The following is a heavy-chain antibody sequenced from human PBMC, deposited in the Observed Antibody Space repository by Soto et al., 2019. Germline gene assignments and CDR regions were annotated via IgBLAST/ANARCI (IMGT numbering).Heavy chain of an antibody. D-gene: IGHD3-10*01. CDR1: GGSISSGGYY. V-gene: IGHV4-31*03. CDR3: ARDRGSGSYSYGMDV. Sequence: QVQLQESGPGLVKPSQTLSLTCTVSGGSISSGGYYWSWIRQHPGKGLEWIGYIYYSGSTYYNPSLKRRVTISVDTSKNQFSLKLSSVTAADTAVYYCARDRGSGSYSYGMDVWGQGTTVTVSS. CDR2: IYYSGST. J-gene: IGHJ6*02.